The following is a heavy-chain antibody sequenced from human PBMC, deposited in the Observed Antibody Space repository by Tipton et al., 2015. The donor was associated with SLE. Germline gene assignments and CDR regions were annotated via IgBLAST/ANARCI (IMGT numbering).Heavy chain of an antibody. D-gene: IGHD6-6*01. CDR1: RGSISSGYY. CDR3: ASHSSSLGLDY. J-gene: IGHJ4*02. CDR2: IYHSGST. Sequence: LRLSCTVSRGSISSGYYWGWIRQPPGKGLEWIGSIYHSGSTYYNPSLKGRVTISLDTSKNQFSLKLSSVTAADTAMYYCASHSSSLGLDYWGQGTLVTVSS. V-gene: IGHV4-38-2*02.